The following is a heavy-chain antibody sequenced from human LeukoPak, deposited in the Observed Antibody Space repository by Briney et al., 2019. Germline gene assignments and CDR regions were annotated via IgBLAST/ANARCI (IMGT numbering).Heavy chain of an antibody. V-gene: IGHV3-11*04. CDR2: ISSSGSTI. CDR1: GFTFSDFH. Sequence: KPGGSLRLSCAASGFTFSDFHMSWIRQAPGKGLEWVSCISSSGSTIYYADSVKGRFTISRDNAKNSLYLQLNSLRAEDTAVYYCARDPLLLQLWGTFDYWGQGTLVTVSS. J-gene: IGHJ4*02. CDR3: ARDPLLLQLWGTFDY. D-gene: IGHD5-18*01.